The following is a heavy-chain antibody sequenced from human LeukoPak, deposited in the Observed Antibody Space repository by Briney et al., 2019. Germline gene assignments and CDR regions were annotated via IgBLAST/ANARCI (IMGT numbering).Heavy chain of an antibody. Sequence: GGSLRLSCAASGFIFDDYGMSWVRQAPGKGLEWVSGINWNGGSTGYADSVKGRFTISRDNAKKSLYLQMNSLRAEDTAVYYCARDWPTIAAAGTIPEYFQHWGQGTLVTVPS. CDR2: INWNGGST. J-gene: IGHJ1*01. CDR3: ARDWPTIAAAGTIPEYFQH. CDR1: GFIFDDYG. D-gene: IGHD6-13*01. V-gene: IGHV3-20*04.